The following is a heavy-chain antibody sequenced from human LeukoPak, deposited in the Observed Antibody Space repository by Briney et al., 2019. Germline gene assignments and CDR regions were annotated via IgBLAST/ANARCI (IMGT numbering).Heavy chain of an antibody. Sequence: GGSLRLSCAASGFTFSNYAMSWVRQAPGKGLEWVANVRGSGGETYYAESVKGRFTISRDNSKNTLYLQMNSLRAEDTALFYCARDMRGAFDIWGQGTMATVSS. J-gene: IGHJ3*02. CDR3: ARDMRGAFDI. CDR2: VRGSGGET. CDR1: GFTFSNYA. V-gene: IGHV3-23*01. D-gene: IGHD2-2*01.